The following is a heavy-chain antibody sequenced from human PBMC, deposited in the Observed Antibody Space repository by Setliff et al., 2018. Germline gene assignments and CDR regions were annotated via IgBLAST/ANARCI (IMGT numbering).Heavy chain of an antibody. CDR1: GFTFSSYS. Sequence: GGSLRLSCAASGFTFSSYSMNWVRQTPGKGLEWVSYISASSANIQYADSVRGRFTVSRDNARNSLYLQMNSLRGDDAAVYYCASDPSYASSLYYYLEVWGKGTTVTVSS. CDR3: ASDPSYASSLYYYLEV. D-gene: IGHD6-13*01. CDR2: ISASSANI. J-gene: IGHJ6*03. V-gene: IGHV3-48*01.